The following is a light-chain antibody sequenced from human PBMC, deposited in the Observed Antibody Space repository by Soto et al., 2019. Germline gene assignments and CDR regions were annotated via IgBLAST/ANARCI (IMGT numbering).Light chain of an antibody. V-gene: IGKV3-15*01. CDR1: QSVSSK. CDR2: GAS. J-gene: IGKJ4*01. Sequence: IVMTQSPATLSVSPGERATLSCRASQSVSSKLAWYQQKPGQAPRLLIYGASTRATGIPARFSGSGSGTEFTLTISSLQSEDFAIYYCQPYNNWPLTFGGGTKVEIK. CDR3: QPYNNWPLT.